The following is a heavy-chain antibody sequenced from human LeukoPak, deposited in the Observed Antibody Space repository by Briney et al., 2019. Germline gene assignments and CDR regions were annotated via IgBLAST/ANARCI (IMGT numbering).Heavy chain of an antibody. D-gene: IGHD3-22*01. CDR1: GYTFTSYG. Sequence: ASVKVSCKASGYTFTSYGISWVRQAPGQGLEWMGWISAYNGNTNYAQKLQGRVTMTTDTSTSTAYMELRSLRSDDTAVYYCAREGYYDSSGYYSSDAFDIWGQGTMVTASS. V-gene: IGHV1-18*01. CDR2: ISAYNGNT. J-gene: IGHJ3*02. CDR3: AREGYYDSSGYYSSDAFDI.